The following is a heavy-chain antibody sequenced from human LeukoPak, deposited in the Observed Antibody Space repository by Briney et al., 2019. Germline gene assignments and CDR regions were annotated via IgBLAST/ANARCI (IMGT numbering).Heavy chain of an antibody. CDR1: GFTFGDYA. D-gene: IGHD2-2*01. CDR2: IRSKAYGGTT. CDR3: TRVRYCSSTSCYADAFDI. V-gene: IGHV3-49*04. Sequence: PGGSLRLSCTASGFTFGDYAMSWVRQAPGKGLEWVGFIRSKAYGGTTEYAASVKARFTISIDDSKSIAYLQMNSLKNEDTAVYYCTRVRYCSSTSCYADAFDIWGQGTMVTVSS. J-gene: IGHJ3*02.